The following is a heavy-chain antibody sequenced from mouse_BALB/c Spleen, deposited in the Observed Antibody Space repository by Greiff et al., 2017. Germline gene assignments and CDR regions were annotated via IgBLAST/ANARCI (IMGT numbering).Heavy chain of an antibody. J-gene: IGHJ3*01. Sequence: VQLQQPGAELVKPGASVKMSCKASGYTFTSYVMHWVKQKPGQGLEWIGYINPYNDGTKYNEKFKGKATLTSDKSSSTAYMELSSLTSEDSAVYYCARDYYGSSYGFAYWGQGTLVTVSA. CDR2: INPYNDGT. CDR1: GYTFTSYV. CDR3: ARDYYGSSYGFAY. D-gene: IGHD1-1*01. V-gene: IGHV1-14*01.